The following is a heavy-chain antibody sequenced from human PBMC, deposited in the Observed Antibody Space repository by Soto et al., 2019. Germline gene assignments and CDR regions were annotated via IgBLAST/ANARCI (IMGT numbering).Heavy chain of an antibody. J-gene: IGHJ4*02. CDR2: IYYSVSS. Sequence: SQTLSLTCSVSGGSIISNTNYWGWIRQPPGKGLEWLGSIYYSVSSYQNPSLKSRVTMSVDTSKNQFSMTLTSVTATDTAVYLCARHNYGSGTFYPYYFDYWGQGILVTVS. CDR3: ARHNYGSGTFYPYYFDY. CDR1: GGSIISNTNY. V-gene: IGHV4-39*01. D-gene: IGHD3-10*01.